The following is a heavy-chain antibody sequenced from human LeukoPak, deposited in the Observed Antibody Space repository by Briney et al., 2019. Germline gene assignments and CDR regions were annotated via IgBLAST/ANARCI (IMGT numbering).Heavy chain of an antibody. V-gene: IGHV3-48*03. J-gene: IGHJ4*02. D-gene: IGHD6-19*01. CDR3: VGEMDSGWYPY. CDR2: ISSSGSST. CDR1: GFNFRGYE. Sequence: GGSLRLSCAASGFNFRGYEMNWVRQAPGEGLQWLAYISSSGSSTYYADSVQGRFTISRGNAKNSLYLHMNSLRVDDTAVYYCVGEMDSGWYPYWGPGTLVTVSS.